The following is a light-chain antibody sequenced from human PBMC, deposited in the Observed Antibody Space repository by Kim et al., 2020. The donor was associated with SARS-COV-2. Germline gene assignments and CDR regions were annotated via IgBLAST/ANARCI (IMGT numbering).Light chain of an antibody. CDR1: SGHSSYA. J-gene: IGLJ2*01. CDR2: LNSDGSH. CDR3: QTWGAGSVV. Sequence: SVKLTCTLSSGHSSYAIAWHQQQPEKGPRYLMKLNSDGSHTKGDGIPDRFSGSSSGGERYLTISSLQSEDEADYYCQTWGAGSVVFGGGTKVTVL. V-gene: IGLV4-69*01.